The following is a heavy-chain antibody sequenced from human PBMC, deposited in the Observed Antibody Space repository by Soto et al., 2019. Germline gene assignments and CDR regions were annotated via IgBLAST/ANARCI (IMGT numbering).Heavy chain of an antibody. J-gene: IGHJ3*02. CDR2: IIPIFGTA. V-gene: IGHV1-69*13. D-gene: IGHD5-12*01. Sequence: GASVKVSCKASGGTFSSYAISWVRQAPGQGLEWMGGIIPIFGTANYAQKFQGRVTITADESTSTAYMELSSLRSEDTAVYYCARDPEMAPLESDAFDIWGQGTMVTVSS. CDR3: ARDPEMAPLESDAFDI. CDR1: GGTFSSYA.